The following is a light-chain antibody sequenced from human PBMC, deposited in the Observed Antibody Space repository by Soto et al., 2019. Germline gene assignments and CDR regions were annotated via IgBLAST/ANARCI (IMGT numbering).Light chain of an antibody. J-gene: IGKJ4*01. V-gene: IGKV1-9*01. CDR3: QQLNSYPLT. CDR1: QGINSY. Sequence: DIQLTQSPSFLSASVGDRVTITCRASQGINSYLAWYQQKPGKAPKLLLYAASTLQSAVPSRFSGSGSGTEFTLTISSLQPEDFATDDCQQLNSYPLTFGGGTKVEIK. CDR2: AAS.